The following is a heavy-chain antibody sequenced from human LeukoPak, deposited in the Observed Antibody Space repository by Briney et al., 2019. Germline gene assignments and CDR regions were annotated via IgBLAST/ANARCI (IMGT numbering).Heavy chain of an antibody. CDR2: IYYSGYT. CDR3: ARDSAPNLLAYFDY. CDR1: GFTFSSYS. D-gene: IGHD2/OR15-2a*01. J-gene: IGHJ4*02. V-gene: IGHV4-59*12. Sequence: PGGSLRLSCAASGFTFSSYSMNWIRQTPGKGLEWFGSIYYSGYTYYNPSLKSRVTISVDTSKNQFSLRLNSVTAADTAVYYCARDSAPNLLAYFDYWGQGILVTVSS.